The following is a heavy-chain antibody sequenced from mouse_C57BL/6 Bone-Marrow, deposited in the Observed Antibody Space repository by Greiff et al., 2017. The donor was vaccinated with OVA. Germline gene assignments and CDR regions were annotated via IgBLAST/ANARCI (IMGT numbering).Heavy chain of an antibody. J-gene: IGHJ1*03. CDR2: IDPSDSYT. CDR3: ARTPTAQATRYWYFDV. Sequence: VQLQQPGAELVMPGASVKLSCKASGYTFTSYWMHWVKQRPGQGLEWIGEIDPSDSYTNYNQKFKGKSTLTVDKSSSTAYMQLSSLTSEDSAVYYCARTPTAQATRYWYFDVWGTGTTVTVSS. D-gene: IGHD3-2*02. V-gene: IGHV1-69*01. CDR1: GYTFTSYW.